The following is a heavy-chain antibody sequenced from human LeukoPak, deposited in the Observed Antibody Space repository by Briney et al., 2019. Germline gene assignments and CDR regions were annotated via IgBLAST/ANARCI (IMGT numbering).Heavy chain of an antibody. J-gene: IGHJ4*02. Sequence: GGSLRLSCVASGFTFSSYWMHWVRQAPGKGLEWVANIKQDGSEKYYVDSVKGRFTISRDNAKNSLFLQMNSPRAEDTAVYYCATKDGYNFDYWGQGTLVTVSS. D-gene: IGHD5-24*01. CDR2: IKQDGSEK. CDR3: ATKDGYNFDY. V-gene: IGHV3-7*01. CDR1: GFTFSSYW.